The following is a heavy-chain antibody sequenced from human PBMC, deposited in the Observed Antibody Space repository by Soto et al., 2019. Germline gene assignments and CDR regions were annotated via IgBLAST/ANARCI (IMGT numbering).Heavy chain of an antibody. Sequence: SETLSLTCAVSGYSISSGYYWGWIRQPPGKGLEWIGSIYHSGSTYYNPSLKSRVTISVDTSKNQFSLKLSSVTAADTAVYYCARAHYQLRGNWFDPWGQGTLVTVSS. CDR1: GYSISSGYY. CDR2: IYHSGST. V-gene: IGHV4-38-2*01. D-gene: IGHD4-17*01. J-gene: IGHJ5*02. CDR3: ARAHYQLRGNWFDP.